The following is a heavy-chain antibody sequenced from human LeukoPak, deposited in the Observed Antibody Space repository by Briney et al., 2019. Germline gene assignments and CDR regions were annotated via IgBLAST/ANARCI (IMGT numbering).Heavy chain of an antibody. D-gene: IGHD6-19*01. CDR1: GFTFSSYG. Sequence: GGSLRLSCAASGFTFSSYGMHWVRQAPGKGLEWVAFIRYDGSNKYYADSVKGRFTISRGNSKNTLYLQMNSLRAEDTAVYYCAKDHRSGWYFEAWGQGTLVTVSS. V-gene: IGHV3-30*02. CDR2: IRYDGSNK. J-gene: IGHJ4*02. CDR3: AKDHRSGWYFEA.